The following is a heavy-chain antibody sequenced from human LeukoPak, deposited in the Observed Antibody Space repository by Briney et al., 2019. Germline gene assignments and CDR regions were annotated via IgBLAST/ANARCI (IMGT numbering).Heavy chain of an antibody. D-gene: IGHD3-3*01. CDR2: IKQDGSEK. J-gene: IGHJ3*02. Sequence: ETLSLTCTVSGYSISNGYYWGWIRQPPGKGLEWVANIKQDGSEKYYVDSVKGRFTISRDNAKNSLYLQMNSLRAEDTAVYYCARDGRLELAPGIWGQGTMVTVSS. V-gene: IGHV3-7*01. CDR1: GYSISNGYY. CDR3: ARDGRLELAPGI.